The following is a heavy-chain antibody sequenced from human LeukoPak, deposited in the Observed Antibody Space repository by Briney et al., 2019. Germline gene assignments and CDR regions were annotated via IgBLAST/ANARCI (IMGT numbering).Heavy chain of an antibody. V-gene: IGHV1-8*01. J-gene: IGHJ4*01. CDR2: MIPEGGNT. CDR3: ARACIRNNADCDPRLDF. D-gene: IGHD2-21*02. Sequence: ASVKVSCKASGYNFIEYDITWGRQAPGQGLEWRGWMIPEGGNTAYAQKLQRRVTLTRNTHVNPAYMDLRGLRSEDTAVYFCARACIRNNADCDPRLDFWGHGALVSVCS. CDR1: GYNFIEYD.